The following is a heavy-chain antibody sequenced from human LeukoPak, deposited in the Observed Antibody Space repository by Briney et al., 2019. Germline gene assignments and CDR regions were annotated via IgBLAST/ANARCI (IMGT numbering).Heavy chain of an antibody. V-gene: IGHV1-24*01. CDR1: GYTLTELS. CDR2: FDPEDGET. J-gene: IGHJ6*02. D-gene: IGHD3-16*01. CDR3: ATGLRLFDYYYYGMDV. Sequence: ASVKVSCKVSGYTLTELSMHWVRQSPGKGRECMGGFDPEDGETIYAQKFQGRVTMTEDTSTDTAYMELSSLRSEDTAVYYCATGLRLFDYYYYGMDVWGQGTTVTVSS.